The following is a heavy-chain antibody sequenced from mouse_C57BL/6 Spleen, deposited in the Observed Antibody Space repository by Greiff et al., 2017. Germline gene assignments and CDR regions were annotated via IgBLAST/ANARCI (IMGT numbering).Heavy chain of an antibody. Sequence: QVQLQQPGAELVKPGASVKLSCKASGYTFPSYWMHWVKQRPGQGLEWIGMIHPNSGSINYNEQFKSKATLPVDKSSSTAYMQLSSLTSEDSAVYYCARDYYGSSFYWYFDVGGTGTTVTVSS. J-gene: IGHJ1*03. D-gene: IGHD1-1*01. CDR2: IHPNSGSI. CDR1: GYTFPSYW. V-gene: IGHV1-64*01. CDR3: ARDYYGSSFYWYFDV.